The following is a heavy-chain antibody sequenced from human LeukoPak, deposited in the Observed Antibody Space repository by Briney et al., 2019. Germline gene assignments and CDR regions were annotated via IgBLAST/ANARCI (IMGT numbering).Heavy chain of an antibody. CDR2: MNPNSGNT. V-gene: IGHV1-8*01. CDR1: GYTFTSYD. J-gene: IGHJ4*02. D-gene: IGHD2-15*01. CDR3: VRRPSYCSGGSCYRPADY. Sequence: ASVKVSCKASGYTFTSYDINWVRQATGQGLGWMGWMNPNSGNTGYAQKFQGRVTMTRNTSISTAYMELSSLRSEDTAVYYCVRRPSYCSGGSCYRPADYWGQGTLVTVSS.